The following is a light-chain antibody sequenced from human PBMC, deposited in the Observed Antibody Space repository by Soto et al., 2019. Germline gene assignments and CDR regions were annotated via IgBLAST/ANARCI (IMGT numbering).Light chain of an antibody. CDR2: GNS. Sequence: QSVLTQPPSVSGAPGQRVTISRTGSSSNIGAGYDVHWYQQLPGTPPKLLIYGNSNRPSGVPDRFSGSKSGTSASLAITGLQAEDEADYYCQSYDSSLTVVFGGGTQLTVL. CDR3: QSYDSSLTVV. J-gene: IGLJ2*01. CDR1: SSNIGAGYD. V-gene: IGLV1-40*01.